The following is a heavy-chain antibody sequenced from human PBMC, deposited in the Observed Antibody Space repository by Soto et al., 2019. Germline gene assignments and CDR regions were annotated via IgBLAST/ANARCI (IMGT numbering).Heavy chain of an antibody. J-gene: IGHJ4*02. D-gene: IGHD6-13*01. CDR2: TYYRSKWYN. V-gene: IGHV6-1*01. CDR3: ARGWYGDVGYFDY. Sequence: QVQLQQSGPGLVKPSQTLSLTCAISGDSVSSNSAAWNWIRQSPSRGLEWLGRTYYRSKWYNDYAVSVKSRIXXNXDXFKNQFSLQLNSVTPEDTAVYYCARGWYGDVGYFDYWGQGTLVTVSS. CDR1: GDSVSSNSAA.